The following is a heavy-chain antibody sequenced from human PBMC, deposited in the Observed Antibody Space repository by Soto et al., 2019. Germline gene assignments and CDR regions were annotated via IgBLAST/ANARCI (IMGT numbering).Heavy chain of an antibody. V-gene: IGHV4-59*08. CDR1: GGSISNYY. CDR3: ARGGHGSGSYYEYYYDGMDV. D-gene: IGHD3-10*01. CDR2: ILYGGNA. Sequence: PSETLSLTCNVSGGSISNYYWSWIRQPPGKGLEWIGYILYGGNANYNPSLKSRVTISADTSKNQVSLKLSSVTAADTAVYYCARGGHGSGSYYEYYYDGMDVWGQGTTVTVSS. J-gene: IGHJ6*02.